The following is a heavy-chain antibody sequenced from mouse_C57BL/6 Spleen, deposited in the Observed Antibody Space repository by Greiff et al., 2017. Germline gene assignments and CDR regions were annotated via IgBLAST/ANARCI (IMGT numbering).Heavy chain of an antibody. J-gene: IGHJ2*01. Sequence: VHLVESGPGLVAPSQSLSITCTVSGFSLTSYGVHWVRQPPGKGLEWLVVIWSDGSTTYNSALKSRLSISKDNSKSQVFLKMNSLQTDDTAMYYCARDGSSYGGYFDYWGQGTTLTVSS. CDR3: ARDGSSYGGYFDY. CDR2: IWSDGST. D-gene: IGHD1-1*01. CDR1: GFSLTSYG. V-gene: IGHV2-6*03.